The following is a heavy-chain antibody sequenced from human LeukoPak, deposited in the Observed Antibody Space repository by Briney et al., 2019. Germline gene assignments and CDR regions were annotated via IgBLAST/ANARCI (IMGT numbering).Heavy chain of an antibody. CDR2: ISAYNGNT. Sequence: GASVKVSCKASGYTFISYGISWVRQAPGQGLEWMGWISAYNGNTNYAQKLQGRVTMTTDTSTSTAYMELRSLRSDDTAVYYCARGLLGYCSGGSCYGDPNYYYYMDVWGKGTTVTVSS. D-gene: IGHD2-15*01. V-gene: IGHV1-18*01. CDR1: GYTFISYG. CDR3: ARGLLGYCSGGSCYGDPNYYYYMDV. J-gene: IGHJ6*03.